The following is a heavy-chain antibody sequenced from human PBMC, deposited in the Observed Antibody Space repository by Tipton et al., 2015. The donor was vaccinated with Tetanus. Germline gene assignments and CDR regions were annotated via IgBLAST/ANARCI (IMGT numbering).Heavy chain of an antibody. J-gene: IGHJ4*02. CDR3: ARDLTVTTSQRRFYFDY. CDR1: GFTFSSYG. V-gene: IGHV3-48*04. CDR2: ISSSGSTI. Sequence: SLRLSCAASGFTFSSYGMHWVRQAPGKGLEWVSYISSSGSTIYYADSVKGRFTISRDNAKNSLYLQMNSLRAEDTAVYYCARDLTVTTSQRRFYFDYWGQGTLVTVSS. D-gene: IGHD4-17*01.